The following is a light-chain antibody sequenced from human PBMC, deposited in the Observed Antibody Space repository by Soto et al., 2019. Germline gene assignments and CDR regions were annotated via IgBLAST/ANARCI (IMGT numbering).Light chain of an antibody. J-gene: IGKJ2*01. CDR2: AAS. CDR1: QSISSY. V-gene: IGKV1-39*01. Sequence: DIQMTQSPSSLSASVGDRVTITCRASQSISSYLNWYQQKPGKAPKLLIYAASSLQSGVPSRFSGSGSGKDFTLPISSLQPEDFATYYCQQSYSTPPYTFGQGTKLEIK. CDR3: QQSYSTPPYT.